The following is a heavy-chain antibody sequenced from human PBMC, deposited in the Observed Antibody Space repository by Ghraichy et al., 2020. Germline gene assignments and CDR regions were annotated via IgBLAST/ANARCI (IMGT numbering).Heavy chain of an antibody. V-gene: IGHV4-59*01. CDR2: IYYSGST. Sequence: SETLSLTCTVSGGSISSYYWSWIRQPPGKGLEWIGYIYYSGSTNYNPSLKSRVTISVDTSKNQFSLKLSSVTAADTAVYYCARTQEMATIYAPLDYWGQGTLVTVSS. D-gene: IGHD5-24*01. CDR1: GGSISSYY. J-gene: IGHJ4*02. CDR3: ARTQEMATIYAPLDY.